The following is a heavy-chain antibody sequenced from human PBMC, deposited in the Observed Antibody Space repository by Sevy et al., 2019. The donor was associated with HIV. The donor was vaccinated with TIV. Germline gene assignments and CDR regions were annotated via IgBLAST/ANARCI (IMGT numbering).Heavy chain of an antibody. V-gene: IGHV3-30*18. CDR3: AKDFTGYNGMDV. D-gene: IGHD3-9*01. CDR1: GFTFNTYG. CDR2: ISYHGRDK. J-gene: IGHJ6*02. Sequence: GGSLRLSCAASGFTFNTYGMHWVRQAPGNGLEWVAVISYHGRDKFYGDSVEGRFTISRDNSKKMLYLQMNSLRAEDTAVYYCAKDFTGYNGMDVWGQGTMVTVSS.